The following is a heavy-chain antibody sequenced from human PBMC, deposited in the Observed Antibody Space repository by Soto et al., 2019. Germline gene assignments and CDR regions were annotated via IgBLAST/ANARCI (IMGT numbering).Heavy chain of an antibody. CDR2: MDPNSGNT. V-gene: IGHV1-8*01. CDR3: ARGRPYYDILTGTYYFDY. CDR1: GYTFTSYD. Sequence: ASVKVSCKASGYTFTSYDINWVRQATGQGLEWMGWMDPNSGNTGYAQKFQGRVTMTRNTSISTAYMELSSLRSEDTAVYYCARGRPYYDILTGTYYFDYWGQGTLVTVSS. J-gene: IGHJ4*02. D-gene: IGHD3-9*01.